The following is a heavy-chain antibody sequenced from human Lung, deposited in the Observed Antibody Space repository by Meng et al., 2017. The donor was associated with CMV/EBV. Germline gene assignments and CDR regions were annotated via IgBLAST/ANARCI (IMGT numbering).Heavy chain of an antibody. CDR2: IYPDDSDV. J-gene: IGHJ4*02. Sequence: GEXXKISCKGSGYSFTNYWIGWVRQLPGKGLDWMAIIYPDDSDVRYGPSFHGHVTISADRYLTTAYLQWSSLKASDTAKCLCVRFSGDNDFVDYWGRGTLVTVAS. CDR1: GYSFTNYW. V-gene: IGHV5-51*01. CDR3: VRFSGDNDFVDY. D-gene: IGHD3-3*01.